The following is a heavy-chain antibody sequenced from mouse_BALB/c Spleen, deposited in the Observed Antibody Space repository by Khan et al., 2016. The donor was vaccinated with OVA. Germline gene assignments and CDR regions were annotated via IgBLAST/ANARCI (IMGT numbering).Heavy chain of an antibody. J-gene: IGHJ1*01. Sequence: EVELVESGGGLVQPGGSRKLSCAASGFTFSSFGIHWVRQAPKKGLEWVAYISSGSSTIYYVDPVKGRFTISRDIPKNTLFLQMTRLRSEDTAMYYGARWGGNFHWDFDVWGAGTSVTVAS. CDR1: GFTFSSFG. D-gene: IGHD2-1*01. CDR2: ISSGSSTI. V-gene: IGHV5-17*02. CDR3: ARWGGNFHWDFDV.